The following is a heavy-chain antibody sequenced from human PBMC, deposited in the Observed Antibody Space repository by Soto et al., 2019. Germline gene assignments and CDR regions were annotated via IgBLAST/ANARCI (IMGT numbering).Heavy chain of an antibody. D-gene: IGHD3-3*01. Sequence: SETLSLTCTVSGGSISSRSYYWGWIRQPPGKGLEWIGSIYYSGSTYYNPSLKSRVTISVDTSKNQFSLKLSSVTAADTAVYYCARHRGVGKTYYDFWSGYFTPPYYYYGMDVWGQGTTVTVSS. CDR3: ARHRGVGKTYYDFWSGYFTPPYYYYGMDV. V-gene: IGHV4-39*01. J-gene: IGHJ6*02. CDR1: GGSISSRSYY. CDR2: IYYSGST.